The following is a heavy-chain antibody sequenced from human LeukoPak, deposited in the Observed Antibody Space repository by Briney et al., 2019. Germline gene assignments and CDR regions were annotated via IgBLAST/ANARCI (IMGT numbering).Heavy chain of an antibody. Sequence: PGGSLRLSCAASGFTVSSNYMSWVRQAPGKGPEWVSVICSGGSTYYADSVKGRFTISRDNSKNTLYLQMNSLRAEDTALYYCASPPYEYDAFDIWGHGTMVTVSS. CDR3: ASPPYEYDAFDI. J-gene: IGHJ3*02. D-gene: IGHD3-3*01. CDR1: GFTVSSNY. V-gene: IGHV3-66*02. CDR2: ICSGGST.